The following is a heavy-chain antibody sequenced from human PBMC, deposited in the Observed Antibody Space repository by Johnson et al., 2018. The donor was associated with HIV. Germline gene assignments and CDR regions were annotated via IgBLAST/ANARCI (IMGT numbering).Heavy chain of an antibody. CDR3: AKGSGGEADAFDF. CDR1: GFSIRNFW. Sequence: VQLVESGGGVLRPGGSLRLSCAAAGFSIRNFWMTWVRQAPGKGLEWVANIKEDGSEKNYVDSVKGRFTISRDNAKNSLYLQMNSLRAEDTALYYCAKGSGGEADAFDFWGQGTMVTVSS. J-gene: IGHJ3*01. D-gene: IGHD3-16*01. V-gene: IGHV3-7*05. CDR2: IKEDGSEK.